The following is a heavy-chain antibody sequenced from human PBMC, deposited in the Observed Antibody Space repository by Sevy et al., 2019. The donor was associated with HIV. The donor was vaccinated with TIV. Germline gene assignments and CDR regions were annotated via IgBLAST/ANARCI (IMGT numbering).Heavy chain of an antibody. CDR2: VSDSGGAT. Sequence: GGSLRLSCGASGFTFSSYAMSWVRQAPGKGLEWVSTVSDSGGATYYADSVKGRFTISRDNSKNTLFLQMNSLRAEDTAVYYCTRNGGAFDNGFDPWGQGTLVTVSS. CDR3: TRNGGAFDNGFDP. V-gene: IGHV3-23*01. J-gene: IGHJ5*02. CDR1: GFTFSSYA. D-gene: IGHD2-8*01.